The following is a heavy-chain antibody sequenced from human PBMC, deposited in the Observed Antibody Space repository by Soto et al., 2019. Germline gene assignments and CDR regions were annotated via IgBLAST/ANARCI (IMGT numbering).Heavy chain of an antibody. CDR1: GGSISSYY. Sequence: SETLSLTCTVSGGSISSYYWSWIRQPPGKGLEWIGYIYYSGSTNYNPSLKSRVTISVDTSKNQFSLKLSSVTAADTAVYYCARTRYYYYGMDVWGQGTTVTVSS. CDR2: IYYSGST. CDR3: ARTRYYYYGMDV. J-gene: IGHJ6*02. V-gene: IGHV4-59*01.